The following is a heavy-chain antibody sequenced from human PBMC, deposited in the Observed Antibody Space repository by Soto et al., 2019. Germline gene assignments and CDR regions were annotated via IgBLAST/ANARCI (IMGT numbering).Heavy chain of an antibody. CDR2: INPNSGGT. J-gene: IGHJ6*02. V-gene: IGHV1-2*02. CDR1: GYTFTGYY. D-gene: IGHD1-26*01. Sequence: ASVKVSCKASGYTFTGYYMHWVRQAPGQGLEWMGWINPNSGGTNYAQKFQGRVTMTRDTSISTAYMELSRLRSDDTAVYYCARAIVRLELEESVWGQGTTVTVSS. CDR3: ARAIVRLELEESV.